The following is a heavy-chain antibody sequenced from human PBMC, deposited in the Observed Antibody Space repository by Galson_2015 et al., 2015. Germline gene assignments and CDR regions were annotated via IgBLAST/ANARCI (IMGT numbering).Heavy chain of an antibody. V-gene: IGHV3-53*01. D-gene: IGHD6-19*01. CDR1: GFTVSNNY. CDR3: ARGSGWVYFDS. Sequence: SLRLSCAASGFTVSNNYMSWVRQAPGKGLEWVSVIYSGGSTYYADSVMGRFTISRDNSKNTVYLQMNSLTAEDTAAYYCARGSGWVYFDSWGQGTLVTVSS. CDR2: IYSGGST. J-gene: IGHJ4*02.